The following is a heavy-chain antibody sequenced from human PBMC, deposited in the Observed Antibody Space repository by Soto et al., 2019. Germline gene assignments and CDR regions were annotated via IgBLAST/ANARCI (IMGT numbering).Heavy chain of an antibody. V-gene: IGHV1-3*01. CDR1: GYTFTSYA. Sequence: GASVKVSCKASGYTFTSYAMHWVRQAPGQRLEWMGWINAGNGNTKYSQKFQGRVTITRDTSASTAHMELSSLRSEDTAVYYCARLTYYYDSSGYSYSYYFDYWGQGTLVTVSS. CDR3: ARLTYYYDSSGYSYSYYFDY. CDR2: INAGNGNT. J-gene: IGHJ4*02. D-gene: IGHD3-22*01.